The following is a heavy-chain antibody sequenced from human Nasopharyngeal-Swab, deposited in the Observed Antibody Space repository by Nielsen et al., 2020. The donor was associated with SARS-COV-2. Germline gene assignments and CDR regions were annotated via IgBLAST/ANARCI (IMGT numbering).Heavy chain of an antibody. CDR3: TTVDY. CDR2: IKSKTDGGTT. J-gene: IGHJ4*02. Sequence: WIRQPPGKGLEWIGRIKSKTDGGTTNYAAPVKGRFTISRDDSKNTLYLQMNSLKTEDTAVYYCTTVDYWGQGTLVTVSS. V-gene: IGHV3-15*01.